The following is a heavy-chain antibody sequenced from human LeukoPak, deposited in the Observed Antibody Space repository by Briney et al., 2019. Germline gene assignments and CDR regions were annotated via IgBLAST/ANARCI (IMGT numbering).Heavy chain of an antibody. J-gene: IGHJ4*02. Sequence: PSETLSLTCTVSGGSISSGDHYWSWIRQPPGKGLEWIGYIYYSGSTYYNPSLKSRVTISVDTSKNQFSLKLSSVTAADTAVYYCARGYGSGLYYFDYWGQGTLVTVSS. V-gene: IGHV4-30-4*01. CDR2: IYYSGST. CDR1: GGSISSGDHY. D-gene: IGHD2-15*01. CDR3: ARGYGSGLYYFDY.